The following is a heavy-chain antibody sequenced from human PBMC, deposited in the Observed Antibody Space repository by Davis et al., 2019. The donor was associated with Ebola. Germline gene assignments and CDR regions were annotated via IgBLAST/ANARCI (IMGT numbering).Heavy chain of an antibody. J-gene: IGHJ6*02. CDR3: ARSLRATKYYYYGMDV. CDR2: IYTSGST. V-gene: IGHV4-4*07. Sequence: PSETLSLTCTVSGGSISSYYWSWIRQPAGKGLEWIGRIYTSGSTNYNPSLKSRVTMSVDTSKNQFSLKLSSVTAADTAVYYCARSLRATKYYYYGMDVWGQGTTVTVSS. CDR1: GGSISSYY. D-gene: IGHD1-26*01.